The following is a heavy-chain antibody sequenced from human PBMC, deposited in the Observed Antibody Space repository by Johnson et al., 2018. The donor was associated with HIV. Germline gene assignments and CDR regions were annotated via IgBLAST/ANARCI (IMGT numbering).Heavy chain of an antibody. Sequence: VQLVESGGGVVQPGKSLRLSCAASRFTLSNYAMHWVRQAPGKGLEWVAVTSYDGNNKYYVDSVKGRFTISSDNSKNTLYLQMNSLRAEDTALYYCAKANLIWVGATRGAFDIWGQGTMVTVSS. D-gene: IGHD1-26*01. V-gene: IGHV3-30*04. CDR3: AKANLIWVGATRGAFDI. CDR1: RFTLSNYA. J-gene: IGHJ3*02. CDR2: TSYDGNNK.